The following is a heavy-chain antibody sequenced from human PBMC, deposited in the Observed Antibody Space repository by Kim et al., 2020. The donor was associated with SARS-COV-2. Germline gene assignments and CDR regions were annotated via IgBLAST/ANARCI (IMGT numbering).Heavy chain of an antibody. J-gene: IGHJ4*02. V-gene: IGHV3-66*01. CDR3: ARETYYYDSSGYYRDWGFDY. Sequence: RFTISRDNSKNTLYLQMTSLRAEDTAVYYCARETYYYDSSGYYRDWGFDYWGQGTLVTVSS. D-gene: IGHD3-22*01.